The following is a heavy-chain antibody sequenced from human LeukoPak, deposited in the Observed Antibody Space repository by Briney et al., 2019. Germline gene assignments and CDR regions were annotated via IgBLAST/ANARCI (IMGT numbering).Heavy chain of an antibody. D-gene: IGHD4-17*01. Sequence: GGSLGLSCAASGFTFSSYDMHWVRQATGKGLEWVSSIGTTGDTHYAVSVKGRFTISRDNGKNSLYLQMNSLSAGDAAVYYCAGTFYGDYPYWGQGTLVTVSS. CDR2: IGTTGDT. CDR1: GFTFSSYD. V-gene: IGHV3-13*01. CDR3: AGTFYGDYPY. J-gene: IGHJ4*02.